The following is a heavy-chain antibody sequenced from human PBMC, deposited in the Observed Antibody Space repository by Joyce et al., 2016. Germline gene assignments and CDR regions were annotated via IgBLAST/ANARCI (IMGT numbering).Heavy chain of an antibody. CDR3: ARGMGSVVTPSAVDY. CDR2: IYYSRSP. J-gene: IGHJ4*02. D-gene: IGHD4-23*01. CDR1: GGSIRSTSYY. V-gene: IGHV4-39*07. Sequence: QLQLQESGPGLVKPSETLSLTCTVSGGSIRSTSYYWGWIRQPPGKGLEWIGSIYYSRSPYCNPSLRSRVTILGDTSKNQFSLKVSSVTAADTAVYYCARGMGSVVTPSAVDYWGRGTLVTVSS.